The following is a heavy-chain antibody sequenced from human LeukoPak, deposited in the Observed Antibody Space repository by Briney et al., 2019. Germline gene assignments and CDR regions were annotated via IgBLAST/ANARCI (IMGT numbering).Heavy chain of an antibody. CDR2: ISSSSSYI. V-gene: IGHV3-11*06. Sequence: GGSLRLSCAASGFTFSDYYMSWIRQAPGKGLEWVSSISSSSSYIYYADSVKGRFTISRDNAKNSLYLQMDSLRAEDTAVYYCARAIKLGYYDSSGYYPDYWGQGTLVTVSS. CDR1: GFTFSDYY. J-gene: IGHJ4*02. D-gene: IGHD3-22*01. CDR3: ARAIKLGYYDSSGYYPDY.